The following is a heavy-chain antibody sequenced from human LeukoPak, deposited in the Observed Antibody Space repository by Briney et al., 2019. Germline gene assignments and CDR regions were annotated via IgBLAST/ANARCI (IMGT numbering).Heavy chain of an antibody. CDR3: AKDKGASGGFDY. Sequence: PGRSLRLSCAASGFSFRDYGMHWVRQAPGKGLEGVATISYDEINKYYSDSVNGRFTISRDNSKNMLYLQMSSLKPDDTAVYYCAKDKGASGGFDYWGQGTLVSVSS. D-gene: IGHD1-26*01. CDR1: GFSFRDYG. J-gene: IGHJ4*02. V-gene: IGHV3-30*18. CDR2: ISYDEINK.